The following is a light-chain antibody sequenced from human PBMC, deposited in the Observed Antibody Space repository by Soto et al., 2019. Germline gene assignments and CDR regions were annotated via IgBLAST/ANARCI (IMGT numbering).Light chain of an antibody. CDR1: QSVGGD. CDR2: GAS. V-gene: IGKV3-15*01. CDR3: QQYENWPQLT. J-gene: IGKJ4*01. Sequence: ERVMTQSPATLSVSPGERDTLSCRASQSVGGDLAWYQQKPGQAPRLLIYGASSRAPGIPDRFSGSGSGTEFTLTISSLQSEDSAVYYCQQYENWPQLTFGGGTKVEIK.